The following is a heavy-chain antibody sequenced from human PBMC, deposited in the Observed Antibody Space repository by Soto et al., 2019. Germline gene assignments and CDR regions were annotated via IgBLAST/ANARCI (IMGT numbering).Heavy chain of an antibody. Sequence: QVQLVESGGGVVQPGTSQRLSCAASGFTFSTYGMHWVRQAPGKGLEWVAAVSNDGSNKFYAESVKGRFTIFRDNSKNTLYVQMNSLRAEDTAVYYCAKGPDTAIIGYYFDYWGQGTLLTVSS. CDR3: AKGPDTAIIGYYFDY. V-gene: IGHV3-30*18. D-gene: IGHD5-18*01. J-gene: IGHJ4*02. CDR2: VSNDGSNK. CDR1: GFTFSTYG.